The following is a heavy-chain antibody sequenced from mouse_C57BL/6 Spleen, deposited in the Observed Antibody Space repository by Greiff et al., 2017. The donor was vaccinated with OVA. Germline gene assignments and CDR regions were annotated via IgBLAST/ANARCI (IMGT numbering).Heavy chain of an antibody. CDR1: GFSLTSYG. CDR3: ARFDYDGGDY. J-gene: IGHJ4*01. V-gene: IGHV2-2*01. CDR2: IWSGGST. Sequence: VKLMESGPGLVQPSQSLSITCPVSGFSLTSYGVHWVRQSPGKGLEWLGVIWSGGSTDYNAAFISRLSISKDNSKSQVFFKMNSLQADDTAIYYCARFDYDGGDYWGQGTSVTVSS. D-gene: IGHD2-4*01.